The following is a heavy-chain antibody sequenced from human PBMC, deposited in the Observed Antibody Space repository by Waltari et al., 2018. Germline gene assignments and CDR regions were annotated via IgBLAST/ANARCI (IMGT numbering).Heavy chain of an antibody. V-gene: IGHV3-30-3*01. D-gene: IGHD2-21*01. Sequence: ASGFTFSSYAMHWVRQAPGKGLEWVAVISYDGSNKYYADSVKGRFTISRDNSKNTLYLQMNSLRAEDTAVYYCARVPREHRDWDAFDIWGQGTMVTVSS. CDR2: ISYDGSNK. CDR3: ARVPREHRDWDAFDI. CDR1: GFTFSSYA. J-gene: IGHJ3*02.